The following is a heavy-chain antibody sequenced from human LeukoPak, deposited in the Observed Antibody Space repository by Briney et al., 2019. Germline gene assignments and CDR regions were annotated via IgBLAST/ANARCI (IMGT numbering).Heavy chain of an antibody. D-gene: IGHD3-9*01. Sequence: GGSLGLSCAASGFTFNTYWMTWVRQAPGEGLEWVANINQDGTKKHYVDSVEGRFTISRDNARNSLYLQMNSLRAEDTAVYYCARDLSNKILTTYYDVFDVWGQGSMVTVSS. J-gene: IGHJ3*01. CDR3: ARDLSNKILTTYYDVFDV. CDR1: GFTFNTYW. V-gene: IGHV3-7*03. CDR2: INQDGTKK.